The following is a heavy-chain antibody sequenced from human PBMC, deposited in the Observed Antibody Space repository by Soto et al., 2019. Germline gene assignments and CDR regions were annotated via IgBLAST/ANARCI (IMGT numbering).Heavy chain of an antibody. CDR3: ARDEGTTGTIPKDY. CDR1: GFTFSSYA. CDR2: ISYDGNNK. D-gene: IGHD1-1*01. Sequence: QVQLVESGGGVVQPGRSLRLSCAASGFTFSSYAMHWVRQAPGKGLEWVAVISYDGNNKYYPDSVKGRFTISRDNSKNTLYLHMNSLRPEDTAVYYCARDEGTTGTIPKDYWGQGTLVTVSS. V-gene: IGHV3-30-3*01. J-gene: IGHJ4*02.